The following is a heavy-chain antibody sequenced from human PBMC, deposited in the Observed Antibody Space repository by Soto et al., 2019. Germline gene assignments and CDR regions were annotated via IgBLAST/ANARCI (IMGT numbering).Heavy chain of an antibody. CDR1: GFSLSTSGVG. J-gene: IGHJ5*02. D-gene: IGHD1-26*01. V-gene: IGHV2-5*02. CDR2: IYWDDDK. CDR3: AHRGSSASYYRWFDP. Sequence: QITLKESGPTLVKPTQTLTLTCTFSGFSLSTSGVGVGWVRQPPGKALEWLALIYWDDDKRYSPSLKSRLTITKDTSKNQVVLTMTNMDPVDTATYYCAHRGSSASYYRWFDPWGQGTLVTVSS.